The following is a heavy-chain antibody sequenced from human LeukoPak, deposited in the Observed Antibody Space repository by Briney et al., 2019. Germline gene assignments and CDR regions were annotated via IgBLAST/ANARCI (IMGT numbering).Heavy chain of an antibody. CDR2: IYYSGST. Sequence: PSETLSLTCTVSGGSISSYYWSWIRQPPGKGLEWIGYIYYSGSTNYNPSLKSRVTISVDTSKNQFSLKLSSVTAADTAVYYCARGRPYGQYYFDYWGQGTLVTVSS. D-gene: IGHD3-10*01. CDR1: GGSISSYY. V-gene: IGHV4-59*08. CDR3: ARGRPYGQYYFDY. J-gene: IGHJ4*02.